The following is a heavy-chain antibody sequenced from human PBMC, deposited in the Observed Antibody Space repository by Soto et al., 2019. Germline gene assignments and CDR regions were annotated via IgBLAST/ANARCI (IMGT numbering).Heavy chain of an antibody. CDR1: GYTFTGYY. V-gene: IGHV1-2*02. D-gene: IGHD3-10*01. CDR3: ARDQAITMVRGVPGY. CDR2: INPNSGGT. J-gene: IGHJ4*02. Sequence: RASVKVSCKASGYTFTGYYMHWVRQAPGQGLEWMGWINPNSGGTNYAQKFQGRVTMTRDTSISTAYMELSRLRSDDTAVYYCARDQAITMVRGVPGYWGQGTLVTVSS.